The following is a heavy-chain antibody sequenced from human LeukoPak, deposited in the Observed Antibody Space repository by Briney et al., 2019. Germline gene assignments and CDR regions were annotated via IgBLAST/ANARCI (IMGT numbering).Heavy chain of an antibody. J-gene: IGHJ3*02. CDR1: GFTFSSYG. D-gene: IGHD2-2*01. CDR3: AREKSQLVGAFDI. V-gene: IGHV3-30*03. CDR2: ISYDGSNK. Sequence: GGSLRLSCAASGFTFSSYGMHWVRQAPGKGLEWVAVISYDGSNKYYADSVKGRFTISGDNSKNTLYLQMNSLRAEDTAVYYCAREKSQLVGAFDIWGQGTMVTVSS.